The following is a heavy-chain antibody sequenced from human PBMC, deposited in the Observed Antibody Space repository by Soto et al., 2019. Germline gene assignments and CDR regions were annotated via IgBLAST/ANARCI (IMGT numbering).Heavy chain of an antibody. CDR3: ARGLMYSSGQTYNWFDP. D-gene: IGHD6-19*01. J-gene: IGHJ5*02. V-gene: IGHV4-34*01. CDR1: GGSFSGYY. CDR2: INHSGST. Sequence: SETLSLTCAVYGGSFSGYYWSWIRQPPGKGLEWIGEINHSGSTNYNPSLKSRVTISVDTSKNQFSLKLSSVTAADTAVYYCARGLMYSSGQTYNWFDPWGQGTLVT.